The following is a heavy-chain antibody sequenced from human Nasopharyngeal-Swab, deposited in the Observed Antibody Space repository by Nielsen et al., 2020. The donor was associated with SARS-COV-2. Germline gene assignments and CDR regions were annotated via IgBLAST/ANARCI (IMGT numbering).Heavy chain of an antibody. Sequence: WVRQAPGQRLEWMGWINPGNGNTKYSQEFQGRVTITRDTPASTAYMELSSLRSEDTAIYYCARDLGGYYYYMDVWGKRTTVTVSS. CDR3: ARDLGGYYYYMDV. J-gene: IGHJ6*03. D-gene: IGHD3-16*01. CDR2: INPGNGNT. V-gene: IGHV1-3*01.